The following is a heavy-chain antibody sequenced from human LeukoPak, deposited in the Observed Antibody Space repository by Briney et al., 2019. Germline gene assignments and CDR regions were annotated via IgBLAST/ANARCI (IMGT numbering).Heavy chain of an antibody. Sequence: GGSLRLSCAASGFTVSSNYMSWVRQAPGKGLEWASIIYSGGSTFYADSVKGRFTISRDNSKNTLYLQMNSLRAEDTAVYYCARARLIIAAAAYYYYYYMDVWGKGTTVTVSS. CDR1: GFTVSSNY. CDR2: IYSGGST. D-gene: IGHD6-13*01. CDR3: ARARLIIAAAAYYYYYYMDV. V-gene: IGHV3-53*01. J-gene: IGHJ6*03.